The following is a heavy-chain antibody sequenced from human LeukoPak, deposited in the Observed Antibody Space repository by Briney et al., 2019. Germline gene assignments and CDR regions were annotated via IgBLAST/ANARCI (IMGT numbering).Heavy chain of an antibody. V-gene: IGHV1-2*02. CDR3: ARRGTGIDY. J-gene: IGHJ4*02. CDR1: GGTFSSYA. CDR2: IIPNSGGT. D-gene: IGHD1-1*01. Sequence: ASVKVSCKASGGTFSSYAISWVRQAPGQGLEWMGGIIPNSGGTNYAQKFQGRVTMTRDTSISTAYMELSRLRSDDTAVYYCARRGTGIDYWGQGTLVTVSS.